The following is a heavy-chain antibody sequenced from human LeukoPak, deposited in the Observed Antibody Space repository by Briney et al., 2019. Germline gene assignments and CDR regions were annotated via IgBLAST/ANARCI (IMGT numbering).Heavy chain of an antibody. D-gene: IGHD3-3*01. V-gene: IGHV4-34*01. J-gene: IGHJ4*02. CDR1: GGSFSGYY. Sequence: SETLSLTCAVYGGSFSGYYRSWIRQPPEKGLEWIGEVNHSGSTNYNPSLKSRVSISVDTSKNQFSLRLNSVTAADTAVYYCARGRRDDFWSGYSLYYFDYWGQGTLVTVSS. CDR2: VNHSGST. CDR3: ARGRRDDFWSGYSLYYFDY.